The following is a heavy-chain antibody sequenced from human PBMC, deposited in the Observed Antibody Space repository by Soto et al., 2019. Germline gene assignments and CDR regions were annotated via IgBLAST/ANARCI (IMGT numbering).Heavy chain of an antibody. J-gene: IGHJ4*02. CDR2: ISPDASVI. V-gene: IGHV3-48*01. CDR1: GFTFKTYN. D-gene: IGHD3-16*01. CDR3: ARDDRWGSDS. Sequence: EVQLVESGGVLVQPGGSLRLSCAASGFTFKTYNMNWVRQAPGKGLEWLSFISPDASVIHYADSVRGRFTASRDNAQNSLYLQMSSLRAEDTAVYFCARDDRWGSDSWGQGTLVTVSS.